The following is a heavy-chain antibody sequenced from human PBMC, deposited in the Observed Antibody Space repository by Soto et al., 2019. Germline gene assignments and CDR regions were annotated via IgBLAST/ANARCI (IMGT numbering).Heavy chain of an antibody. CDR1: GGSISSSNW. CDR2: IYHSGST. Sequence: PSETLSLTCAVSGGSISSSNWWSWVRQPPGKGLEWIGEIYHSGSTNYNPSLKSRVTISVDKSKNQFSLKLSSVTAADTAVYYCARTFYDSSSYFDYWGQGTLVTVS. CDR3: ARTFYDSSSYFDY. D-gene: IGHD3-22*01. V-gene: IGHV4-4*02. J-gene: IGHJ4*02.